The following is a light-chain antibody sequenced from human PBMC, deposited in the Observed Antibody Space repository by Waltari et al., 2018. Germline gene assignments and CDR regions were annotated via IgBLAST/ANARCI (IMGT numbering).Light chain of an antibody. Sequence: IVLTQSPDTLSLSPGERATLSCRASQSVTSIPLAWYQQKPGQAPRLLIYGTSTRATGYPDRCSGSGSGTDFTLTISRLEPEDSAVYHCQQYEGSAVTFGGGTKVEIK. J-gene: IGKJ4*01. CDR1: QSVTSIP. CDR2: GTS. CDR3: QQYEGSAVT. V-gene: IGKV3-20*01.